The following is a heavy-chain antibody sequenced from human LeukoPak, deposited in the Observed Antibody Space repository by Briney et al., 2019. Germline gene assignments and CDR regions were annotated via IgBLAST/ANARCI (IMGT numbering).Heavy chain of an antibody. D-gene: IGHD6-13*01. V-gene: IGHV3-43*01. Sequence: GGSLRLSCAASGFTFDDYTMHWVRQAPGKGLEWVSLISWDGGNRYYADSVKGRFTISRDNSKNTLYLQMNSLRAEDTAVYYCARDQEYSSSWYPFNYYGMDVWGQGTTVTVSS. CDR1: GFTFDDYT. J-gene: IGHJ6*02. CDR3: ARDQEYSSSWYPFNYYGMDV. CDR2: ISWDGGNR.